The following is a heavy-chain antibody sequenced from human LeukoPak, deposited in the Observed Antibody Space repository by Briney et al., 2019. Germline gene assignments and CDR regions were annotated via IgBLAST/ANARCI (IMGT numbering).Heavy chain of an antibody. CDR2: ISSSSTII. CDR1: GFTFSSSS. V-gene: IGHV3-48*01. Sequence: GGSLRLSCAASGFTFSSSSMNWVRQAPGKGLEWVSYISSSSTIIYYADSVKGRFTISRDNAKNSLYLQMNSLRAEDTAVYYCARAVPSTYYYDSSNYPDYWGQGTLVTVSS. D-gene: IGHD3-22*01. J-gene: IGHJ4*02. CDR3: ARAVPSTYYYDSSNYPDY.